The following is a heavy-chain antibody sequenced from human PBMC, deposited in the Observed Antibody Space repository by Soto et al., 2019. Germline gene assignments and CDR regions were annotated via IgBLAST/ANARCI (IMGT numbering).Heavy chain of an antibody. Sequence: SETLSLTCTVSGGSISSGDYYWSWIRQPPGKGLEWIGYIYYSGSTYYNPSLKSRVTISVDTSKNQFSLKLSSVTAADTAVYYCAREPTYYDFWSGSYGMDVWGRGTTVTVSS. CDR3: AREPTYYDFWSGSYGMDV. J-gene: IGHJ6*02. V-gene: IGHV4-30-4*01. D-gene: IGHD3-3*01. CDR2: IYYSGST. CDR1: GGSISSGDYY.